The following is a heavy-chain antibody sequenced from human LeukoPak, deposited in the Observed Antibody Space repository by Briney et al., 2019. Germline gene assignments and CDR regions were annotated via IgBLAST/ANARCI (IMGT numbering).Heavy chain of an antibody. CDR2: INPNSGGT. D-gene: IGHD5-24*01. CDR3: ALLVEMATIFYY. CDR1: GYTFTGYY. J-gene: IGHJ4*02. Sequence: ASVKVSCKASGYTFTGYYMHWVRQAPGQGLEWMGWINPNSGGTNYAQKFQGRVTMTRDTSISTAYMELSRLRSDDTAVYYCALLVEMATIFYYWGQGTLVTVSS. V-gene: IGHV1-2*02.